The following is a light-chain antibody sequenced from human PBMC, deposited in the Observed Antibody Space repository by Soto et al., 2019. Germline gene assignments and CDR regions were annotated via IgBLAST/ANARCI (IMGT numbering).Light chain of an antibody. CDR2: EVS. CDR1: SSDVGGYNY. J-gene: IGLJ1*01. V-gene: IGLV2-14*01. CDR3: SSYRSDTTYV. Sequence: QSVLTQPASVSGSPGQSITISCTGTSSDVGGYNYVSWYQHHPGKAPKLMIHEVSDRPSGISNRFSGSKSGNTASLTISGLQAEDEPDYYCSSYRSDTTYVFGTGTKVTVL.